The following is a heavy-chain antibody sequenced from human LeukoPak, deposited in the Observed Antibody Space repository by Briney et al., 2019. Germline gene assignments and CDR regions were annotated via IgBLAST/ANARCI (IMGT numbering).Heavy chain of an antibody. V-gene: IGHV3-30-3*01. J-gene: IGHJ5*02. Sequence: GGSLRLSCAASGFTFSSYAMHWVRQAPGKGLEWVAVISYDGSNKYYADSVKGRFTISRDNAKNSLYLQMNSLRAEDTALYYCARAPGEGWFDPWGQGTLVTVSS. CDR3: ARAPGEGWFDP. D-gene: IGHD4-17*01. CDR2: ISYDGSNK. CDR1: GFTFSSYA.